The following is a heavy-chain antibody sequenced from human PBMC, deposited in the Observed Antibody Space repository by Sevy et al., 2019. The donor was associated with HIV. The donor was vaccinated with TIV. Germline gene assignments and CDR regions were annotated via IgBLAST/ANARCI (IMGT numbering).Heavy chain of an antibody. Sequence: SETLSLTCSVSGGSISSGGFFWSWIRQHPGKGLEWIGYIYYGGGTYYNPSLKSRSMISVDTSKNQFSLKVSSVTVADTAVYYCARFYVSSGGWFDPWGQGMLVTVSS. CDR3: ARFYVSSGGWFDP. D-gene: IGHD3-22*01. J-gene: IGHJ5*02. CDR1: GGSISSGGFF. CDR2: IYYGGGT. V-gene: IGHV4-31*03.